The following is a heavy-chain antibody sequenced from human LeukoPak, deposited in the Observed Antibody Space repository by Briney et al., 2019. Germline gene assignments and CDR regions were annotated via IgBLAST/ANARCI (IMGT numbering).Heavy chain of an antibody. CDR3: ARGGQYNWNSEYWFDP. CDR2: INPNTGGT. D-gene: IGHD1-7*01. Sequence: ASVKVSCKASGYTFTDYYMHWVRQAPGQGLEWMGWINPNTGGTNYAQNFQGRVTMTRDTSISTAYMELSRLRSDDTAVYYCARGGQYNWNSEYWFDPWGHGTLVTVSS. CDR1: GYTFTDYY. V-gene: IGHV1-2*02. J-gene: IGHJ5*02.